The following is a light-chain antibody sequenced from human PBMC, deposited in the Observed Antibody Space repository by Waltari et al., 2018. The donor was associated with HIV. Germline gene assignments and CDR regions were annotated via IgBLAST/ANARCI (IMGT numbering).Light chain of an antibody. J-gene: IGLJ3*02. V-gene: IGLV1-51*01. Sequence: QSVLTQPPSVSAAPGQKVPISCSGSSSNIGNNYVSWYQHLPGTAPKLLIYDNDKRPSGIPDRFSGSKSGTSATLGITGLQTGDEADYYCGTWDSSLSAWVFGGGTKLTVL. CDR1: SSNIGNNY. CDR2: DND. CDR3: GTWDSSLSAWV.